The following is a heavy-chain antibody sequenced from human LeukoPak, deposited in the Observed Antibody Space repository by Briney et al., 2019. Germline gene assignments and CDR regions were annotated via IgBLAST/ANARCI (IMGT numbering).Heavy chain of an antibody. CDR3: ARRRSDLNWSDP. Sequence: SETLSLTCTVSGESFSSNSYYWAWIRRPPGKGLECMGGIQYSGSTYFNPSIKSRVTISIDTSKSKISLNLISVTAADTAVYYCARRRSDLNWSDPWGQGTLVTVSS. J-gene: IGHJ5*02. CDR2: IQYSGST. D-gene: IGHD6-19*01. CDR1: GESFSSNSYY. V-gene: IGHV4-39*07.